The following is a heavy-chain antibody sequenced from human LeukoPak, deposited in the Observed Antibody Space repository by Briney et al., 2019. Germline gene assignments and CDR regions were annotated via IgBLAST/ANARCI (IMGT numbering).Heavy chain of an antibody. CDR2: MSPNSGNT. CDR1: GYTFTSYD. Sequence: ASVKVSCKASGYTFTSYDINWVRQATGQGLEWMGWMSPNSGNTGYAQKFQGRVTMTRNTSISTAYMELSSLRSEDTAVYYCARGHVDTYIDFDYWGQGTLVTVSS. D-gene: IGHD5-18*01. CDR3: ARGHVDTYIDFDY. V-gene: IGHV1-8*01. J-gene: IGHJ4*02.